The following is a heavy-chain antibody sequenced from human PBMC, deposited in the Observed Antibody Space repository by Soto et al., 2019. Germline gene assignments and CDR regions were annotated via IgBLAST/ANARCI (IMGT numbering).Heavy chain of an antibody. Sequence: QVQLQESGPGLVKPSQTLSLTCTVSGGSISSGGYYWSWIRQHPGKGLEWIGYIYYSGSTYYNPSRMRRVTMSVDTSKYKCSLKLSSVTAADTAVYYCARDGYCSSTSCWAGWFDPWGQGTLVTVSS. CDR2: IYYSGST. D-gene: IGHD2-2*03. V-gene: IGHV4-31*03. CDR3: ARDGYCSSTSCWAGWFDP. J-gene: IGHJ5*02. CDR1: GGSISSGGYY.